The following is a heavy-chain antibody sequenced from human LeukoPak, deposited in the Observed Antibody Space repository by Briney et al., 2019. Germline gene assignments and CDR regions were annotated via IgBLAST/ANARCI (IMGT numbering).Heavy chain of an antibody. D-gene: IGHD3-22*01. V-gene: IGHV4-59*01. CDR2: KYYSGST. J-gene: IGHJ6*02. CDR3: ARLGHYDSSAYSNCYYGMDV. Sequence: PSETLSLTCTVSGAPISSYYWTWIRQPPGRGLEWIGSKYYSGSTNYSPSLQSRVTMSVDTSTNQFSLKLSSVTAADTAVYYCARLGHYDSSAYSNCYYGMDVWGQGTTVTVSS. CDR1: GAPISSYY.